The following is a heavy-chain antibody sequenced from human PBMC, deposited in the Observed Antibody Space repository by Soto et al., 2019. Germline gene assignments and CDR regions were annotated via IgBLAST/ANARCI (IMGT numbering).Heavy chain of an antibody. CDR1: GFSLSTSGVG. CDR2: IYWNDDK. J-gene: IGHJ4*02. V-gene: IGHV2-5*01. Sequence: SGPTLVNPTQTLTLTCTFSGFSLSTSGVGVGWIRQPPGKALEWLALIYWNDDKRYSPSLKSRLTITKDTSKNQVVLTMTNMDPVDTATYYCAHKGWQQLVGYYFDYWGQGTLVTVSS. D-gene: IGHD6-13*01. CDR3: AHKGWQQLVGYYFDY.